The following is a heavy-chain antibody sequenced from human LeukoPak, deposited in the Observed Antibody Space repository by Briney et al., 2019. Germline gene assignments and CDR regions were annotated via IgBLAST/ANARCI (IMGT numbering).Heavy chain of an antibody. Sequence: SETLSLTCTVSGGSISSYYWGWIRQPPGKGLEWIGSIYYSGSTYYNPSLKSRVTISVDTSKNQFSLKLSSVTAADTAVYYCARESHSGSLPYWGQGTLVTVSS. J-gene: IGHJ4*02. CDR1: GGSISSYY. CDR3: ARESHSGSLPY. V-gene: IGHV4-39*02. CDR2: IYYSGST. D-gene: IGHD1-26*01.